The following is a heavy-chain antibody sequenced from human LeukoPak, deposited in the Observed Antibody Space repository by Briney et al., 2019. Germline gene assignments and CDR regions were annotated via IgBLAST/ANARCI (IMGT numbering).Heavy chain of an antibody. CDR2: IYPGDSDT. Sequence: GESLKISCKGSGYSFTSYWIGWVRQMPGKGLEWMGIIYPGDSDTRYSPSFQGQVTISAVKSISTAYLQWSGLKDSDTAMYYCARVSIAARPWSWFDPWGQGTLVTVSS. V-gene: IGHV5-51*01. CDR3: ARVSIAARPWSWFDP. CDR1: GYSFTSYW. D-gene: IGHD6-6*01. J-gene: IGHJ5*02.